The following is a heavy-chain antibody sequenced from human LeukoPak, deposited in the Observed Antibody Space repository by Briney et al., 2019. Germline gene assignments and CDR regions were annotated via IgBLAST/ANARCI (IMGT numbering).Heavy chain of an antibody. CDR3: AREVGDSDSDNWFDP. V-gene: IGHV4-59*01. Sequence: SETLPLTCAVSGTSISPYYWSWIRQPPGKGLEWIGYIYYSGSTNYNPSLKSRVTISIDTSENQVSLILRSVTAADTAVYYCAREVGDSDSDNWFDPWGQGTLVTVSS. CDR1: GTSISPYY. CDR2: IYYSGST. J-gene: IGHJ5*02. D-gene: IGHD2-21*02.